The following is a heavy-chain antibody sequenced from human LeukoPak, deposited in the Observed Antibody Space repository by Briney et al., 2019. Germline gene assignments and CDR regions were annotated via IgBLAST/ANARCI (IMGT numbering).Heavy chain of an antibody. V-gene: IGHV4-30-4*02. J-gene: IGHJ4*02. Sequence: PSETLSLTCTVSGGSISSGDYYWSWIRQPPGKGLEWIGYIYYSGSTYYNPSLKSRVTISVDTSKNQFSLKLSSVTAADTAVYYCARVKDGYKGYYFDYWGQGTLVTVSS. CDR2: IYYSGST. CDR3: ARVKDGYKGYYFDY. CDR1: GGSISSGDYY. D-gene: IGHD5-24*01.